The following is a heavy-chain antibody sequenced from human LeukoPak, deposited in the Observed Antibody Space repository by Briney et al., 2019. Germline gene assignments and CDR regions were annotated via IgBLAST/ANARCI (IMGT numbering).Heavy chain of an antibody. Sequence: GGSLRLSCAASGFTFSSYWMSWVRQAPGKGLVWVANIKQDGSEKYYVDSVKGRFTISRDNAKNSLYLQMNSLRAEDTAVYYCVRNNWNDGGAFDIWGQGTMVTVSS. CDR1: GFTFSSYW. J-gene: IGHJ3*02. V-gene: IGHV3-7*01. CDR2: IKQDGSEK. D-gene: IGHD1-1*01. CDR3: VRNNWNDGGAFDI.